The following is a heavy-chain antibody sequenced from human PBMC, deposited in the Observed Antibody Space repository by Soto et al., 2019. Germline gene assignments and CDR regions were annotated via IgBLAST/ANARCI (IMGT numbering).Heavy chain of an antibody. Sequence: QVQLVQSGAEVREPGASVKVSCKASGYSFTSLDINWVRQTAGQGLEWMGWMQPSTGRTGYAQKFQGRVTMTRDTSINTAYMELTTLTSADTAFYYCARGGSAGVDYWGQGTLVTVSS. CDR2: MQPSTGRT. D-gene: IGHD6-19*01. J-gene: IGHJ4*02. CDR3: ARGGSAGVDY. V-gene: IGHV1-8*01. CDR1: GYSFTSLD.